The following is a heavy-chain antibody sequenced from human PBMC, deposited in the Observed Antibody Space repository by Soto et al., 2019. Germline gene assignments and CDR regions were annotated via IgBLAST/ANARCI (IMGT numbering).Heavy chain of an antibody. CDR3: ARGIAMKVAVRDDAPDQYFFEY. V-gene: IGHV4-34*01. CDR2: INHSGST. D-gene: IGHD3-22*01. J-gene: IGHJ4*02. Sequence: SETLSLTCAFYVGSFSGYYWSCIRHTPGKWLEWIGEINHSGSTNQNPSLKSRVTILVDTSKNQFSLKLRSVTAADTAVYYCARGIAMKVAVRDDAPDQYFFEYWGLGTLDSVSS. CDR1: VGSFSGYY.